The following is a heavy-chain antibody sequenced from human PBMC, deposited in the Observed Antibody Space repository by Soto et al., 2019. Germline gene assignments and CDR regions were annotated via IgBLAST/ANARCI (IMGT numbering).Heavy chain of an antibody. Sequence: QVQLVQSGAEVKKPGSSVKVSCKASGGTFSSYTISWVRQAPGQGLEWMGRIIPILGIANYAQKFQGRVTITADKSTSTAYMELSSLRSEDTAVYYCARDQTVNTAMVNCYYYGMDVWGQGTTVTVSS. J-gene: IGHJ6*02. CDR1: GGTFSSYT. CDR2: IIPILGIA. CDR3: ARDQTVNTAMVNCYYYGMDV. V-gene: IGHV1-69*08. D-gene: IGHD5-18*01.